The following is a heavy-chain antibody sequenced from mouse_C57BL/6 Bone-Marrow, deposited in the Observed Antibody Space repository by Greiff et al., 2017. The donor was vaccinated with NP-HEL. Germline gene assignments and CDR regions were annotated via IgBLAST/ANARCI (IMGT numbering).Heavy chain of an antibody. D-gene: IGHD2-3*01. CDR3: TFYDDYPYWYFDV. CDR1: GFNIKDDY. J-gene: IGHJ1*03. CDR2: IDPENGDT. Sequence: VQLQQSGAELVRPGASVKLSCTASGFNIKDDYMHWVKQRPEQGLEWIGWIDPENGDTDYASKFQGKATLTADTSSNTAYLQLSILTSEDTAVYYCTFYDDYPYWYFDVWGTGTTVTVSS. V-gene: IGHV14-4*01.